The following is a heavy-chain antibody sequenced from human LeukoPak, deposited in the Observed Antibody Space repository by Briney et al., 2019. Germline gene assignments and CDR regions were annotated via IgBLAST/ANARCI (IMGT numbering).Heavy chain of an antibody. J-gene: IGHJ4*02. Sequence: GASLQISCKGSGYSFTSYWIGWVCQMPGKGLEWMGIIYPGDSDTRYSPSFQGQVTISADKSVSTAYLQWSSLKASDTAMYYCATKMWSGYTAMVDYWGQGTLVTVSS. V-gene: IGHV5-51*01. CDR3: ATKMWSGYTAMVDY. CDR2: IYPGDSDT. D-gene: IGHD3-3*01. CDR1: GYSFTSYW.